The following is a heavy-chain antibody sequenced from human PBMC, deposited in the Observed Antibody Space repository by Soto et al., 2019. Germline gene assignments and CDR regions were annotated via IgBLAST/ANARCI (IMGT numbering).Heavy chain of an antibody. D-gene: IGHD6-19*01. V-gene: IGHV3-30*03. J-gene: IGHJ4*02. Sequence: VQLVESGGGVVQPGRSLRLSCAASGFTFSDYAMHWVRQAPGKGLEWVAVVSHDGRDTHYADSVKGRFTISRDSSKNTVSLEMTSLRAEGTAVYYCATGGRQWRVTCDFNYWGQGALVTVS. CDR3: ATGGRQWRVTCDFNY. CDR1: GFTFSDYA. CDR2: VSHDGRDT.